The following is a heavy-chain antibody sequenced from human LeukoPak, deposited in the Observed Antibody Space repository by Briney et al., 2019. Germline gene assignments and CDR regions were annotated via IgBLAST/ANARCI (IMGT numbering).Heavy chain of an antibody. CDR2: ISDSGGST. Sequence: GGSLRLSCAASEFTFSSYAMSWVRQAPGKGLEWVSAISDSGGSTYYADSVKGRFTVSRDNSKNTMYLQMNSLRAEDTAVYYCAKVRRACSSSSCYYRFDYWGQGTLVTVSS. V-gene: IGHV3-23*01. CDR1: EFTFSSYA. CDR3: AKVRRACSSSSCYYRFDY. J-gene: IGHJ4*02. D-gene: IGHD2-2*01.